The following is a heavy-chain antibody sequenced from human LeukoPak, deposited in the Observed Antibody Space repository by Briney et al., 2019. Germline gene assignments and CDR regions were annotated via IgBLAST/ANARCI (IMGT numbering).Heavy chain of an antibody. D-gene: IGHD6-13*01. J-gene: IGHJ4*02. Sequence: GGSLRLSCAASGFTFSSYSMNWVRQPPGKGLEWFSSISSSSSYIYYADSVKGRFTISRDNAKNSLYLQMNSLRAEDTAVYYCARDRSSSWYYFDYWGQGTLVTVSS. CDR3: ARDRSSSWYYFDY. V-gene: IGHV3-21*01. CDR2: ISSSSSYI. CDR1: GFTFSSYS.